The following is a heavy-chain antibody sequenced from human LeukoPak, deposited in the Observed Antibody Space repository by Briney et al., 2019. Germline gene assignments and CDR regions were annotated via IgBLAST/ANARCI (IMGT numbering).Heavy chain of an antibody. CDR1: GYTLTELS. CDR3: ATLSSSSSDYYYYMDV. J-gene: IGHJ6*03. Sequence: GASVKVSCKVSGYTLTELSMHWVRQAPGKGLEWMGGFDPEDGETIYAQKFQGRVTMTEDTSTDTAYMELSSLRSEDTAVYYCATLSSSSSDYYYYMDVWGKGTTVTVSS. CDR2: FDPEDGET. V-gene: IGHV1-24*01. D-gene: IGHD6-6*01.